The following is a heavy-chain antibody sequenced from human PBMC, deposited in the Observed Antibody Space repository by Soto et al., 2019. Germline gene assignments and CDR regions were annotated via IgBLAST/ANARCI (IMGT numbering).Heavy chain of an antibody. J-gene: IGHJ4*02. D-gene: IGHD3-10*01. CDR2: ISAYNGNT. CDR1: GYTFTNFG. CDR3: PSGGPPIDY. Sequence: QVQLVQSGAEVKKPGASVKVSCKASGYTFTNFGISWVRQAPGQGLEWMGWISAYNGNTNYAQKFQGRVTMTTDTSRRKAYREGGSLRFDDPAVYDCPSGGPPIDYWGQGTLVTVPS. V-gene: IGHV1-18*01.